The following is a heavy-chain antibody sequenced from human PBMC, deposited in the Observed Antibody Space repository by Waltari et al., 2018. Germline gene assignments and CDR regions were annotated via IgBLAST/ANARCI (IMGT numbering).Heavy chain of an antibody. V-gene: IGHV3-23*03. D-gene: IGHD6-19*01. J-gene: IGHJ4*02. CDR2: IYSGGST. CDR3: AREGSGWYGYFDY. CDR1: GFTFSSYA. Sequence: EVQLLESGGGLVQPGGSLRLSCAASGFTFSSYAMSWVRQAPGKGLEWVSVIYSGGSTYYADSVKGRFTISRDNSKNTLYLQMNSLRAEDTAVYYCAREGSGWYGYFDYWGQGTLVTVSS.